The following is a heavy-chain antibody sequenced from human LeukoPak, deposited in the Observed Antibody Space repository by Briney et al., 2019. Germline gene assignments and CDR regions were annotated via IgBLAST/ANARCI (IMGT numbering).Heavy chain of an antibody. J-gene: IGHJ6*02. Sequence: SETLSLTCTVSGDSISSNNWWSWVRQPPGKGLEWIGEIYHSGSTNYNPSLKSRVTISVDKSKNQFSLKLSSVTAADTAVYYCARTGRYFDWLFRYYYYGMDVWGQGTTVTVSS. CDR2: IYHSGST. V-gene: IGHV4-4*02. CDR1: GDSISSNNW. D-gene: IGHD3-9*01. CDR3: ARTGRYFDWLFRYYYYGMDV.